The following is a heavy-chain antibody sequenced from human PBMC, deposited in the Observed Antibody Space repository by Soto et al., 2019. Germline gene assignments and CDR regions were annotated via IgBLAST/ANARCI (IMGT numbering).Heavy chain of an antibody. CDR3: AREIMPLTNDWYFDL. Sequence: QVQLQESGPGLVKPSETLSLTCTVSGGSISGGVHSWSWIRQPPGKGLEWIGHIFDSGSTYYNPSLKSRLTISVDTSKTQSSLRLSSVTAADPAVYYCAREIMPLTNDWYFDLWGRGTLVTVSS. J-gene: IGHJ2*01. CDR1: GGSISGGVHS. V-gene: IGHV4-30-4*01. D-gene: IGHD2-8*01. CDR2: IFDSGST.